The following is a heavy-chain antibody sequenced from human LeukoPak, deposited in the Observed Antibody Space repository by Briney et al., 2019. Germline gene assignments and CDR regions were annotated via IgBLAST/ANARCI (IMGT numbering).Heavy chain of an antibody. Sequence: PGGSLRLSCAASGFSFNIYAMSWVRQAPGKGLEWVSAISTTGGSTYYADSVKGRFTVSRDNSKNTLPLQMDSLRVEDTALYYCAKDWTTVVTPKGYYLDSWGQGTLVTVSS. CDR1: GFSFNIYA. CDR2: ISTTGGST. V-gene: IGHV3-23*01. D-gene: IGHD4-23*01. J-gene: IGHJ4*02. CDR3: AKDWTTVVTPKGYYLDS.